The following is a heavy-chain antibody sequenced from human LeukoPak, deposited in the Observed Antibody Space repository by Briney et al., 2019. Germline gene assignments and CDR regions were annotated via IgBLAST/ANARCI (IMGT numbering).Heavy chain of an antibody. Sequence: GGSLRLSCAASGFTSIANAFTWFRRAQGKDWKYFQPISSNGGSTYYANSVKGRFTISRDNSKNTLYLQMGSLRAEDMAVYYCARNYYGSGSYGAEYFQHWGQGTLVTVSS. J-gene: IGHJ1*01. CDR2: ISSNGGST. CDR3: ARNYYGSGSYGAEYFQH. D-gene: IGHD3-10*01. CDR1: GFTSIANA. V-gene: IGHV3-64*01.